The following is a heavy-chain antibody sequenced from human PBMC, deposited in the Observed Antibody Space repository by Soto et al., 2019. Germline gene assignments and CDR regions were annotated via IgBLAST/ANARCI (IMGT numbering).Heavy chain of an antibody. CDR3: ASPNHQRGSGFLFYY. CDR1: GGTFSSYT. Sequence: QVQLVQSGAEVKKPGSSVKVSCKASGGTFSSYTISWVRQAPGQGLEWMGRIIPILGITNYAQKFQGRVTITADKSTSPAYMELSSLRSEYTAVYYCASPNHQRGSGFLFYYWGQGTLVTVSS. D-gene: IGHD2-21*01. V-gene: IGHV1-69*02. CDR2: IIPILGIT. J-gene: IGHJ4*02.